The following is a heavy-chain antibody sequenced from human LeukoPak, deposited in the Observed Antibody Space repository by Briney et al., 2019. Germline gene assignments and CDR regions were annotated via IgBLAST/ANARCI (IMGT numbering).Heavy chain of an antibody. D-gene: IGHD3-3*01. CDR3: ARHTYDFWSGYSVGPYGMDV. CDR2: IYYSGST. J-gene: IGHJ6*02. V-gene: IGHV4-59*08. CDR1: GGSISSYY. Sequence: PSETLSLTCAVSGGSISSYYWSWIRQPPGKGLEWIGYIYYSGSTNYNPSLKSRVTISVDTSKNQFSLKLSSVTAADTAVYYCARHTYDFWSGYSVGPYGMDVWGQGTTATVSS.